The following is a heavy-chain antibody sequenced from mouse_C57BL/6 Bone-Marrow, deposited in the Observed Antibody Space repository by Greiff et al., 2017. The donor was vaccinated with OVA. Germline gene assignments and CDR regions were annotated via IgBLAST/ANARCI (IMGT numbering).Heavy chain of an antibody. CDR1: GFTFSDYY. CDR3: ARHGARDYAMDY. Sequence: EVKLMESGGGLVQPGGSLKLSCAASGFTFSDYYMYWVRQTPEKRLEWVAYISNGGGSTYYPDTVKGRFTISRDNAKNTLYLQMSRLKSEDTAMYYCARHGARDYAMDYWGQGTSVTVSS. CDR2: ISNGGGST. D-gene: IGHD3-1*01. V-gene: IGHV5-12*01. J-gene: IGHJ4*01.